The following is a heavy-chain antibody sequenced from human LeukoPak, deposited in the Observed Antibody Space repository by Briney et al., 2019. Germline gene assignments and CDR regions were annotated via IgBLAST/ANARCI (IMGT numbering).Heavy chain of an antibody. J-gene: IGHJ3*02. CDR1: GGTFTSYD. CDR2: MNPNSGNT. CDR3: ARGLTYYDFWSGHDAFDI. D-gene: IGHD3-3*01. Sequence: GASVKVSCKASGGTFTSYDINWVRQATGQGLEWMGWMNPNSGNTGYAQKFRGRVTITRNTSISTAYMELSSLRSEDTAVYYCARGLTYYDFWSGHDAFDIWGQGTMVTVSS. V-gene: IGHV1-8*03.